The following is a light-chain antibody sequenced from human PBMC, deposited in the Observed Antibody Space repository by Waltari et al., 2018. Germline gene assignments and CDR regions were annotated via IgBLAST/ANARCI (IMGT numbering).Light chain of an antibody. CDR1: QSVSRNY. CDR2: GAA. J-gene: IGKJ4*02. CDR3: QQYDGEVLT. V-gene: IGKV3-20*01. Sequence: EIVLTQSPGTLSLSPGESATLSCRASQSVSRNYLKWYQQKGGHVPRLLSHGAAISATGSPDRFSGSGSGTDFTLTISRLEPEDFAVYYCQQYDGEVLTFGGGTRVEI.